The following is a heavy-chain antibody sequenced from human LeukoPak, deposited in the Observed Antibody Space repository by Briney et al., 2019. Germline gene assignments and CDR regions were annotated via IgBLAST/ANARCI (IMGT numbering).Heavy chain of an antibody. J-gene: IGHJ4*02. CDR2: ISWNSGSI. D-gene: IGHD4-17*01. CDR3: AKQNFGDYVFDY. Sequence: GGSLRLSCAASGFTFDDYAMHWVRQAPGKGLEWVSGISWNSGSIGYADSVKGRFTISRDNAKNSLYLQMNSLRAEDTALYYCAKQNFGDYVFDYWGQGTLVTVSS. V-gene: IGHV3-9*01. CDR1: GFTFDDYA.